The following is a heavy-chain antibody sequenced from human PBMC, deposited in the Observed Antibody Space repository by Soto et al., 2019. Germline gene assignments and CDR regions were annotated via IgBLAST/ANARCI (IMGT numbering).Heavy chain of an antibody. D-gene: IGHD2-21*02. Sequence: GGSLRLSCAASGFTFSSYSMNWVRQAPGKGLEWVSYISSSSSTTYYADSVKGRFTISRDNAKNSLYLQMNSLRAEDTAMYYSGSTYYNPSLKSRVTISVDTSKNQFSLKLSSVTAADTAVYYCARGKSPYDILTGYDPHYYYYGMDVWGQGTTVTVSS. V-gene: IGHV3-48*01. CDR3: GSTYYNPSLKSRVTISVDTSKNQFSLKLSSVTAADTAVYYCARGKSPYDILTGYDPHYYYYGMDV. CDR2: ISSSSSTT. J-gene: IGHJ6*02. CDR1: GFTFSSYS.